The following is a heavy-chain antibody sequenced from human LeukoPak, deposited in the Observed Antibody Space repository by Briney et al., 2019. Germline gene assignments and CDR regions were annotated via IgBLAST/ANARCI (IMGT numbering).Heavy chain of an antibody. Sequence: SETLSLTCAVSGGSFSGYYWSWIRQPPGKGLEWIGEINHSGSTNYNPSLKSRVTISVDTSKNQFSLKLSSVTAADTAVYYCARGRLGPDYWSQGTLVTVSS. V-gene: IGHV4-34*01. CDR1: GGSFSGYY. CDR3: ARGRLGPDY. J-gene: IGHJ4*02. CDR2: INHSGST. D-gene: IGHD3-9*01.